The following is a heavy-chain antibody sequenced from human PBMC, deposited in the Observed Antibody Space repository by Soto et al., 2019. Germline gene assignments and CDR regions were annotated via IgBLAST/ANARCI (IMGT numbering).Heavy chain of an antibody. CDR3: ARTRTLFSPPGYFDY. Sequence: TSETLSLTCNVSYTYITDEYWAWFRQSPGKGLEWIAFSHYTGNSAYNPSLESRVAMSVDTSKNQFSLKLSSVTAEDTSVYYCARTRTLFSPPGYFDYWGQGTLVTVSS. D-gene: IGHD2-2*01. CDR2: SHYTGNS. J-gene: IGHJ4*02. V-gene: IGHV4-59*12. CDR1: YTYITDEY.